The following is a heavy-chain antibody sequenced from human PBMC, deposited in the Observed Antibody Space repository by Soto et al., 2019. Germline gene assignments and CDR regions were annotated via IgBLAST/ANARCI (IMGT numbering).Heavy chain of an antibody. CDR1: GFTFSSYW. CDR3: AGGLAVAATGWFDP. V-gene: IGHV3-7*01. D-gene: IGHD6-19*01. J-gene: IGHJ5*02. Sequence: SLRLSCAASGFTFSSYWMSWVRQAPGKGLEWVANIKQDGSEKYYVDSVKGRFTISRDNAKNSLYLQMNSLRAEDTAVYYCAGGLAVAATGWFDPWGQGTLVTVSS. CDR2: IKQDGSEK.